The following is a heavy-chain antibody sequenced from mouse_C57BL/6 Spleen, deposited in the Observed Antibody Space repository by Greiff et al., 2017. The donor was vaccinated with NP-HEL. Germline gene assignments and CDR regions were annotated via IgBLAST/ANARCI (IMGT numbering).Heavy chain of an antibody. CDR2: ISDGGSYT. CDR1: GFTFSSYA. V-gene: IGHV5-4*03. CDR3: ARGPMVTTEGFAY. J-gene: IGHJ3*01. D-gene: IGHD2-2*01. Sequence: DVKLVESGGGLVKPGGSLKLSCAASGFTFSSYAMSWVRQTPEKRLEWVATISDGGSYTYYPDNVKGRFTISRDNAKNNLYLQMSHLKSEDTAMYYCARGPMVTTEGFAYWGQGTLVTVSA.